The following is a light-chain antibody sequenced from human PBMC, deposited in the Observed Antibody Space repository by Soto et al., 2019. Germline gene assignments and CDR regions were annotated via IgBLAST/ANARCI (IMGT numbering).Light chain of an antibody. V-gene: IGLV4-60*02. CDR2: LEGSGSY. CDR1: SGHSSYI. Sequence: QPVLTQSSSASASLGSSVKLTCTLSSGHSSYIIAWHQQQPGKAPRYLMKLEGSGSYNKGSGVPDRFSGSSSGADRYLTISNLQFEDEADYYCETWDSYLPWVFGGGTKLTVL. CDR3: ETWDSYLPWV. J-gene: IGLJ3*02.